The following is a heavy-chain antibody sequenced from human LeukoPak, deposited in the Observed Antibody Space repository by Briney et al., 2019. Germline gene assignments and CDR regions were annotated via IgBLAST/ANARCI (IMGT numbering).Heavy chain of an antibody. Sequence: GGSLRLSCAASGFTVSPNYMSWIRQAPGKGLEWVSSISSSSSHIHSADSVKGRFTISRDNAKNSLYLQMNSLRAEDTAVYYCARDLYDSGGYSSPIDYWGQGTLVTVSS. D-gene: IGHD3-22*01. J-gene: IGHJ4*02. CDR3: ARDLYDSGGYSSPIDY. CDR2: ISSSSSHI. CDR1: GFTVSPNY. V-gene: IGHV3-11*06.